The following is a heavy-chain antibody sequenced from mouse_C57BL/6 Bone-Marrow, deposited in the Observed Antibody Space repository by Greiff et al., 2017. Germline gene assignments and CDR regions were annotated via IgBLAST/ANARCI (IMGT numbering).Heavy chain of an antibody. CDR2: ISSGGSYT. Sequence: EVQGVESGGDLVKPGGSLKLSCAASGFTFSSYGLSWVRQTPDKRLEWVATISSGGSYTYYPDSVKGRFTISRDKSKNTLYLQMSRLKSEDTAMYYCARQGAMDYWGQGTSVTVSS. J-gene: IGHJ4*01. CDR1: GFTFSSYG. V-gene: IGHV5-6*01. CDR3: ARQGAMDY.